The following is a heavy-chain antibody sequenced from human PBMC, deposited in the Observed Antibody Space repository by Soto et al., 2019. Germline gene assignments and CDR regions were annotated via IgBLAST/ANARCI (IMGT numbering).Heavy chain of an antibody. CDR1: GFTFSNYG. J-gene: IGHJ3*02. CDR3: LSGSYGDAFDI. D-gene: IGHD1-26*01. CDR2: ISYDGSNK. Sequence: QVQLVESGGGVVQPGRSLRLSCAASGFTFSNYGMHWVRQAPGKGLEWVAVISYDGSNKYYADSVKGRFTISRDNSKNTLYLQMNMLRAEDTAVYSCLSGSYGDAFDIWGQGTMVTVSS. V-gene: IGHV3-30*03.